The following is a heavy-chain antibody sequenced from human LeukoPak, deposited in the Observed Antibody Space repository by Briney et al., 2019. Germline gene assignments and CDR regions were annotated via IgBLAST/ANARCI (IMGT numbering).Heavy chain of an antibody. CDR1: GASISSYY. V-gene: IGHV4-59*08. CDR2: VYYGVST. D-gene: IGHD3-3*01. CDR3: ARQESGPYHYMDV. J-gene: IGHJ6*03. Sequence: PSETLSLTCTVSGASISSYYWTWIRQAPGKGLEWIGYVYYGVSTNYNPSLKSRVSISQDTSKNQVSLTLNSVTAADTAVYYCARQESGPYHYMDVWGRGTAVTVSS.